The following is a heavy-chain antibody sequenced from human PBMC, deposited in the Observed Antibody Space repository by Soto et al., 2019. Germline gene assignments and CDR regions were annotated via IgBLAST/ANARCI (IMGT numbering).Heavy chain of an antibody. CDR3: ARVFTLTTVVPDRGSTEDYYYYGMDV. CDR1: GFTFSSYS. V-gene: IGHV3-21*01. CDR2: ISSSSSYI. J-gene: IGHJ6*02. Sequence: GGSLRLSCAASGFTFSSYSMNWVRQAPGKGLEWVSSISSSSSYIYYADSVKGRFTISRDNAKNSLYLQMNSLRAEDTAAYYCARVFTLTTVVPDRGSTEDYYYYGMDVWGQGTTVTVSS. D-gene: IGHD4-17*01.